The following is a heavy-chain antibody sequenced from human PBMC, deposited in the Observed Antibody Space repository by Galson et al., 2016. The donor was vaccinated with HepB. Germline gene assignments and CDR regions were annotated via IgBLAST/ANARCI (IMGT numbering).Heavy chain of an antibody. Sequence: SLRLSCAASGLTFRSYAFSWLRQAPGKGLEWVSVSASGDITYYAHSVKGRFTISRDKSKNTLFLNMISLRAEDTASYYCASHLGGSSLDPFDIRGRGTMVTVSS. D-gene: IGHD3-16*01. CDR1: GLTFRSYA. CDR3: ASHLGGSSLDPFDI. J-gene: IGHJ3*02. V-gene: IGHV3-23*01. CDR2: SASGDIT.